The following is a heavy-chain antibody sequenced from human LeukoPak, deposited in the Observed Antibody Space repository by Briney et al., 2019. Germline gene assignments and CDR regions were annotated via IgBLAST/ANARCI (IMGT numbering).Heavy chain of an antibody. CDR3: ARGPRWNFDY. J-gene: IGHJ4*02. V-gene: IGHV3-7*04. CDR1: GFTFSAYW. Sequence: GGSLRLSCAASGFTFSAYWVVWVRQAPGKELEWVAKISPDGTQKSYVDSVKGRFTISRDDAKNSLYLQMNSLRPEDTAVYSCARGPRWNFDYWGQGTLVTVSS. CDR2: ISPDGTQK. D-gene: IGHD3-16*02.